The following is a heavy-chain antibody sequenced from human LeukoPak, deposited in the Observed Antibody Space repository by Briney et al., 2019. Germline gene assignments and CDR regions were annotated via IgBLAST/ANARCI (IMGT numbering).Heavy chain of an antibody. CDR1: GFTFSSYA. CDR3: AKGTPRHYTVMVATDY. Sequence: GVSLRLSCAASGFTFSSYAMIWVRQAPAKGLEWVSAISGSGGSTYYADSAKGRFTISRDNSKNTLHLQMNSLRAEDTAVYYCAKGTPRHYTVMVATDYWGQGTLVTVSS. V-gene: IGHV3-23*01. J-gene: IGHJ4*02. D-gene: IGHD5-12*01. CDR2: ISGSGGST.